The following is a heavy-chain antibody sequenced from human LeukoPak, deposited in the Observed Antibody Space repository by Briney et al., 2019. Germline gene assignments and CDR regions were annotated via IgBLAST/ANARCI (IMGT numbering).Heavy chain of an antibody. CDR2: IYYSGST. J-gene: IGHJ2*01. D-gene: IGHD6-25*01. Sequence: PSETLSLTCTVSGGSISSYYWSWIRQPPGKGLEWIGYIYYSGSTNYNPSLESRVTISVDTSKNQFSLKLSSVTAADTAVYYCARQGGGFWYFDLWGRGTLVTVSS. V-gene: IGHV4-59*08. CDR1: GGSISSYY. CDR3: ARQGGGFWYFDL.